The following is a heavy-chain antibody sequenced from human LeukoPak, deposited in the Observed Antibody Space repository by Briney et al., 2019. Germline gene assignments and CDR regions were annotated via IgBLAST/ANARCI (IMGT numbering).Heavy chain of an antibody. CDR2: ISAYNGNT. J-gene: IGHJ3*02. D-gene: IGHD6-19*01. CDR3: ARVLAVAGIGAFDI. V-gene: IGHV1-18*01. Sequence: EASVKVSCKASGYTFTSYGISWVRQAPGQGLEWMGWISAYNGNTNYAQKLQGRVTMTTDTSTSTAYMELRSLRSDDTAVYYCARVLAVAGIGAFDIWGQGTMVTVSS. CDR1: GYTFTSYG.